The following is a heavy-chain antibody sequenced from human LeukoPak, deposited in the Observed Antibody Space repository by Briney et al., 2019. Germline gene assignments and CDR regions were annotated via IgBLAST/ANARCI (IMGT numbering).Heavy chain of an antibody. D-gene: IGHD6-13*01. J-gene: IGHJ4*02. CDR2: IYYSGST. CDR1: GGSISSYY. CDR3: ARTASSSSWYVNFDY. Sequence: SETLSLTCTVSGGSISSYYWSWVRQPPGKGLEWIGYIYYSGSTNYNPSIKSRVSISVDTSKNQFSLKLSSVTAADTAVYYCARTASSSSWYVNFDYWGQGTLVTVSS. V-gene: IGHV4-59*01.